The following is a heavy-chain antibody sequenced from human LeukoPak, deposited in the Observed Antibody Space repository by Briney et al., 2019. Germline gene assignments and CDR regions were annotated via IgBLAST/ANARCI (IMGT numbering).Heavy chain of an antibody. CDR1: GGSFSGYY. D-gene: IGHD3-3*01. V-gene: IGHV4-34*01. CDR3: ARGTSKYYDFWSGYPLNWFDP. CDR2: INHSGST. Sequence: SETLSLTCAVYGGSFSGYYWSWIRQPPGKGLEWIGEINHSGSTNYNPSLKSRVTISVDTSKNQFSLKLSSVTAADTAVYYCARGTSKYYDFWSGYPLNWFDPWGQGTLVTVSS. J-gene: IGHJ5*02.